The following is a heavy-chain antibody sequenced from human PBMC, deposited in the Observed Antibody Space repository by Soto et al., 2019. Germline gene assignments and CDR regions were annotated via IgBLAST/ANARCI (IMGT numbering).Heavy chain of an antibody. CDR3: ARRCSSTRCLEL. D-gene: IGHD2-2*01. CDR1: GYTFTSYG. Sequence: QVQLVQSGAEVKKPGASVKVSCKASGYTFTSYGICWVRQAPGQGLEWMGWISGYNGNTNYAQNLQGRVTMTTDTSTSTVYLELRSLRSDDTAVYYCARRCSSTRCLELWGRGTLVIVSS. V-gene: IGHV1-18*01. J-gene: IGHJ2*01. CDR2: ISGYNGNT.